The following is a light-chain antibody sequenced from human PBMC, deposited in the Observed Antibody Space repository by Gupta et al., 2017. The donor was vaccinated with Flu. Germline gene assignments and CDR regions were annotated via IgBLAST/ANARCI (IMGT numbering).Light chain of an antibody. V-gene: IGKV4-1*01. CDR2: WAS. Sequence: DIVLTQSPDSLAVSLGERATINCKSSQSVLYSPNNKTYLAWYQQKPEQPPKLLIYWASTRACGVPQRFSGRGCGRDFTLTTSSRPAEDVAVYYWQHYYRIHTFGRGTKLEIK. CDR3: QHYYRIHT. J-gene: IGKJ4*01. CDR1: QSVLYSPNNKTY.